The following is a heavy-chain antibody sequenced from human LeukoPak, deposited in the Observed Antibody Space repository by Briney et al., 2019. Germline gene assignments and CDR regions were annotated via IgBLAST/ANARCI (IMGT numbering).Heavy chain of an antibody. CDR3: AKFGDYYYDSSGYYNDAFDI. CDR2: ISYDGSNK. V-gene: IGHV3-30-3*02. CDR1: GFTFSSYA. J-gene: IGHJ3*02. Sequence: GGSLRLSCAASGFTFSSYAMHWVRQAPGKGLEWVAVISYDGSNKYYADSVKGRFTISRDNSKNTLYLQMNSLRAEDTAVYYCAKFGDYYYDSSGYYNDAFDIWGQGTMVTVSS. D-gene: IGHD3-22*01.